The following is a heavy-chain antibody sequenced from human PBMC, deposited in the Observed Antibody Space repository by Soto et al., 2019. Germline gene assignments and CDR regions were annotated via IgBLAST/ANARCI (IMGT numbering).Heavy chain of an antibody. V-gene: IGHV3-23*01. CDR1: GFTFSSYA. Sequence: GGSLRLSCAASGFTFSSYAMSWVRQAPGKGLEWVSAISGSGSSTYYADSVKGRFTISRDNSKNTLYLQMNSLRAEDTAVYYCAKGLYSSSWGYFQHWGQGTLVTVSS. CDR3: AKGLYSSSWGYFQH. D-gene: IGHD6-13*01. CDR2: ISGSGSST. J-gene: IGHJ1*01.